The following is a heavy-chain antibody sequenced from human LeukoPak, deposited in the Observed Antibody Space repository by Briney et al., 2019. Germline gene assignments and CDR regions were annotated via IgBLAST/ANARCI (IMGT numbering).Heavy chain of an antibody. D-gene: IGHD6-13*01. Sequence: QAGGSLRLSCAASGFTFRSYPMSWVRQAPGKGLEWVSAISSSGGSTYYADSVKGRFTLSRDNSKNTLYLQMKSLRAEDTALYYCALIAASGDHFADWGQGTLVTVSS. CDR1: GFTFRSYP. CDR2: ISSSGGST. J-gene: IGHJ4*02. CDR3: ALIAASGDHFAD. V-gene: IGHV3-23*01.